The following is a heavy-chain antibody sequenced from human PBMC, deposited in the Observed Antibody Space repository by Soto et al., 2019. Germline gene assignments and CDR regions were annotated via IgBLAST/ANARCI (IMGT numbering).Heavy chain of an antibody. CDR3: ARDASYYSLGSGYYPSRNGMDV. Sequence: QVQVVESGGGVVQPGRSMRLSCAASGFTFSSFGMHWVRQAPGKGLEWVTLIWYDGSKKSYGDSVKGRFTISRDNSRNTVYLQMNSLRADDTAVYYCARDASYYSLGSGYYPSRNGMDVCGQGTSVTVSS. CDR1: GFTFSSFG. D-gene: IGHD3-3*01. V-gene: IGHV3-33*01. J-gene: IGHJ6*02. CDR2: IWYDGSKK.